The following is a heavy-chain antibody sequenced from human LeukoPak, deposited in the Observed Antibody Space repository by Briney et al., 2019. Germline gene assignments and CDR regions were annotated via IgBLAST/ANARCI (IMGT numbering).Heavy chain of an antibody. CDR2: IYHSGST. CDR3: ARDMGQLVTFDY. CDR1: GYSISSGYY. Sequence: PSETLSLTCTVSGYSISSGYYWGWIRQPPGKGLEWIGSIYHSGSTYYNPSLKSRVTISVDTSKNQFSLKLSSVTAADTAVYYCARDMGQLVTFDYWGQGTPVTVSS. V-gene: IGHV4-38-2*02. D-gene: IGHD6-13*01. J-gene: IGHJ4*02.